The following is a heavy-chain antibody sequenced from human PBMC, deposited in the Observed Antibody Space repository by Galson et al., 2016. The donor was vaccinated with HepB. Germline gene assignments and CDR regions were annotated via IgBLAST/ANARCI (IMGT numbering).Heavy chain of an antibody. Sequence: TLSLTCTVSGFSISSAGYYWSWVRQHPGKGLEWIGYIFHSGSAYYNPSLENRVSISVDTSKNQFSLRLTSVTAADTDVYYCARVATSWSELKFDYWGQGTLVTV. CDR3: ARVATSWSELKFDY. J-gene: IGHJ4*02. V-gene: IGHV4-31*03. CDR1: GFSISSAGYY. D-gene: IGHD1-7*01. CDR2: IFHSGSA.